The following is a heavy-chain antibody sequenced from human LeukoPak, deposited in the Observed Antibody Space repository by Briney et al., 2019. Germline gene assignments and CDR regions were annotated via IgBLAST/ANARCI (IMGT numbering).Heavy chain of an antibody. Sequence: AGGSLRLSCAASGFTFSGYGMHWVGQAPGKGLEGGAFIRYDGSNKYYADSVKGRFTISRDNAKNSLYLQMNSLRAEDTAVYYCARGHRDYYDSSGYYYVSDFDIWGQGTMVTVSS. V-gene: IGHV3-30*02. J-gene: IGHJ3*02. D-gene: IGHD3-22*01. CDR3: ARGHRDYYDSSGYYYVSDFDI. CDR1: GFTFSGYG. CDR2: IRYDGSNK.